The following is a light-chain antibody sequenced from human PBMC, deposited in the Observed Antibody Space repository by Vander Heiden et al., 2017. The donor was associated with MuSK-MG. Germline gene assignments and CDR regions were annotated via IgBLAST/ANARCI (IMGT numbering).Light chain of an antibody. CDR1: QSVSSF. Sequence: EVVLTQSPATLSLSPGERATLSCRASQSVSSFLAWYQQNRGQAPRLLIYDASNRATGIPARFSGSGPGTDFTLTISSLEPEDFAVYSCQQRRNWHPLTFGGGTKVEIK. CDR2: DAS. V-gene: IGKV3D-11*02. CDR3: QQRRNWHPLT. J-gene: IGKJ4*01.